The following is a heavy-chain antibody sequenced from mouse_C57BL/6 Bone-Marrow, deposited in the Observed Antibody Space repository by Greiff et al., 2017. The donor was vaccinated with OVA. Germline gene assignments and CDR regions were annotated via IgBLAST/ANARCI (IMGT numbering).Heavy chain of an antibody. V-gene: IGHV5-17*01. CDR3: ARGEGAMDD. CDR2: ISSGSSTI. J-gene: IGHJ4*01. Sequence: EVKLMESGGGLVKPGGSLKLSCAASGFTFSDYGMHWVRQAPEKGLEWVAYISSGSSTIYYADTVKGRFTISRDNAKNTLFLQMTSLRSEDTAMYYCARGEGAMDDRGQGTSVTVSS. CDR1: GFTFSDYG.